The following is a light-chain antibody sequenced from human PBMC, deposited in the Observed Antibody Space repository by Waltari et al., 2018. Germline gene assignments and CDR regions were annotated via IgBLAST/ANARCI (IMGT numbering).Light chain of an antibody. V-gene: IGKV3-15*01. CDR3: QQYNQWPLT. CDR1: PGIDDS. Sequence: EIVMTQSPATLSVSRGGSATLSCRASPGIDDSLAWDQQKPGQPPRLLIHGASTRDTGIPVRFSGSGSGTAFTLTITGLQSEDFAVYFCQQYNQWPLTFGRGTKVEIK. J-gene: IGKJ4*01. CDR2: GAS.